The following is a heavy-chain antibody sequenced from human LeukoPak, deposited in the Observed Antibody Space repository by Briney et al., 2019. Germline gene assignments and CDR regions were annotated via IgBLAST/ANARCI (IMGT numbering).Heavy chain of an antibody. Sequence: SETLSLTCAVYGGSFSGYYWTWIRQPPGKGLEWIGEINHSGSTNYNPSLKSRVTISVDTSKNQFSLKLSSVTAADTAVYYCARAGCSGGNCYLQYNWFDPWGQGTLVTVSS. CDR3: ARAGCSGGNCYLQYNWFDP. V-gene: IGHV4-34*01. CDR2: INHSGST. D-gene: IGHD2-15*01. CDR1: GGSFSGYY. J-gene: IGHJ5*02.